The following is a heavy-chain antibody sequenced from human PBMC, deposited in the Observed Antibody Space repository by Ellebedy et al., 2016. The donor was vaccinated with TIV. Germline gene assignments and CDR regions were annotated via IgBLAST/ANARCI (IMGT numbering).Heavy chain of an antibody. V-gene: IGHV3-74*03. D-gene: IGHD1-26*01. CDR1: GFTIKNYW. J-gene: IGHJ4*02. Sequence: GGSLRLSCAASGFTIKNYWLHWVRQAPGEGLVWVSYINGDGTNTKYADSEKGRFAISRDDAKNTVYLQMNSLRAEDTALYYCAKDPASGSYWSYFDYWGQGTLVTVSS. CDR2: INGDGTNT. CDR3: AKDPASGSYWSYFDY.